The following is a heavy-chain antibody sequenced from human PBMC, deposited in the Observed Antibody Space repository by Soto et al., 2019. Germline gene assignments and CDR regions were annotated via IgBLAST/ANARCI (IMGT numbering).Heavy chain of an antibody. CDR2: IYYSGST. J-gene: IGHJ4*02. Sequence: SETLSLTCTVSGGSISSYYWSWIRQPPGKGLEWIGYIYYSGSTNYNPSPKSRVTISVDTSKNQFSLKLSSVTAADTAVYYCARHYYDSSGYYLGFDYWGQGTLVTVSS. CDR1: GGSISSYY. CDR3: ARHYYDSSGYYLGFDY. D-gene: IGHD3-22*01. V-gene: IGHV4-59*01.